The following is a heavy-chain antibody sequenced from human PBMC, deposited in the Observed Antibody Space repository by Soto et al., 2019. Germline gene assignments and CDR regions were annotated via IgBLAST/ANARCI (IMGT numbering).Heavy chain of an antibody. CDR1: GSTFTSYG. CDR3: ARDRSGSSWYYVY. J-gene: IGHJ4*02. CDR2: ISANNVNT. D-gene: IGHD6-13*01. V-gene: IGHV1-18*01. Sequence: ASLKVSCKSSGSTFTSYGISCVRHSPGQGPELMGWISANNVNTNYAQKFQGRVTMTTDTSTSTAYMELRSLRSDDTAVYYCARDRSGSSWYYVYWGQGTLVTVSS.